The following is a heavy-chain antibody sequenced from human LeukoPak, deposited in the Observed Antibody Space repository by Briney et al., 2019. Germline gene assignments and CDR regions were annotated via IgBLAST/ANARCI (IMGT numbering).Heavy chain of an antibody. CDR2: IRSKAYGGTT. CDR1: GFTFGDYA. D-gene: IGHD2-15*01. V-gene: IGHV3-49*03. J-gene: IGHJ6*02. Sequence: GGSLRLSCTASGFTFGDYAMSWFRQAPGKGLEWVGFIRSKAYGGTTEYAASVKGRFTISRDDSKSIAHLQMNSLKTEDTAVYYCTRDDCSGGSCYHYGMDVWGQGTTVTVSS. CDR3: TRDDCSGGSCYHYGMDV.